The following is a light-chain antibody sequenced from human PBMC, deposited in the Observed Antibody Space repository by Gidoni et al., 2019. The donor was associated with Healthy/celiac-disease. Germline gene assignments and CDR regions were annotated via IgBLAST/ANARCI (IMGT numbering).Light chain of an antibody. CDR1: PSVSSSY. J-gene: IGKJ2*01. V-gene: IGKV3-20*01. Sequence: ESVLTQSPGTLSLSPGERATLSCRARPSVSSSYLAWYQQKPGQAPRLPLYGASSRATGIPDRFSGSGSGTDFTLTISRLEPEDFAVYYCQQYGSSPYTFGQGTKLEIK. CDR2: GAS. CDR3: QQYGSSPYT.